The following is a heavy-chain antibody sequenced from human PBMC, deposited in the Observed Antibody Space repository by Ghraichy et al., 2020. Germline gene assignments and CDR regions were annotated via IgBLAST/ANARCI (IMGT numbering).Heavy chain of an antibody. V-gene: IGHV3-21*01. CDR3: ARDNYYDTSGYFYKEFYDS. CDR2: ISSSSAYR. Sequence: ESLNISCAASGFTFSSYSMNWVRQAPGKGLEWVSSISSSSAYRYYADSVKGRFTISRDSAKNSLYLQMDSLRADDTAVYYCARDNYYDTSGYFYKEFYDSWGQGTLVTVSS. CDR1: GFTFSSYS. D-gene: IGHD3-22*01. J-gene: IGHJ4*02.